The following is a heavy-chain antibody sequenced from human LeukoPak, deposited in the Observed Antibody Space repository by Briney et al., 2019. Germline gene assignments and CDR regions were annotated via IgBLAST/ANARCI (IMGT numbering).Heavy chain of an antibody. D-gene: IGHD2-2*01. Sequence: GRSLRLSCAASGFTFSSYAMHWVRQAPGKGLEWVAVIPYDGSNKYYADSVKGRFTISRDNSKNTLYLQMNSLRAEDTAVYYCATDCSSTSCYQGDDYWGQGTLVTVSS. V-gene: IGHV3-30-3*01. J-gene: IGHJ4*02. CDR1: GFTFSSYA. CDR3: ATDCSSTSCYQGDDY. CDR2: IPYDGSNK.